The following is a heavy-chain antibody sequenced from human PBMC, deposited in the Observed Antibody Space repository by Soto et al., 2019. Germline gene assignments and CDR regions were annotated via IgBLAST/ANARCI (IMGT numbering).Heavy chain of an antibody. CDR1: GFTFSSYG. V-gene: IGHV3-33*01. J-gene: IGHJ6*02. CDR2: IWYDGSNK. CDR3: ARDSQQLVPSYYYYYYGMDV. Sequence: GGSLRLSCAASGFTFSSYGMHWVRQAPGKGLEWVAVIWYDGSNKYYADSVKGRFTISRDNSKNTLYLQMNSLRAEGTAVYYCARDSQQLVPSYYYYYYGMDVWGQGTTVTVSS. D-gene: IGHD6-13*01.